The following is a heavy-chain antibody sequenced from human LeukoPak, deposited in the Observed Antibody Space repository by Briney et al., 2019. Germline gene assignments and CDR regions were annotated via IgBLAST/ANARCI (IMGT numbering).Heavy chain of an antibody. Sequence: SQTLSLTCAISGDSVSNNIATWNWIRQSPSRGLEWLGRTYYRSTWYNDYAVSVRGRITVNPDTSKNQFSLHLNSVTPEDTAVYYCARRLTQYDCFDPWGQGILVSVSS. CDR2: TYYRSTWYN. CDR3: ARRLTQYDCFDP. V-gene: IGHV6-1*01. J-gene: IGHJ5*02. CDR1: GDSVSNNIAT. D-gene: IGHD2-2*01.